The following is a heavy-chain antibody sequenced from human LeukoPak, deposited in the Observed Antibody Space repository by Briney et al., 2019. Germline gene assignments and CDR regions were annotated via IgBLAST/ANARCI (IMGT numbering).Heavy chain of an antibody. CDR1: GFIFSSYA. CDR3: AKDRSSINDVCHGVFDY. V-gene: IGHV3-23*01. J-gene: IGHJ4*02. Sequence: GGSLRLSCAASGFIFSSYAMSWVRQAPGKGLEWVSPISGSGGSTYYADSVKGRFTISRDNSKNTVYLQMNSLRAEDTAVYYCAKDRSSINDVCHGVFDYWGQGTLVTVSS. D-gene: IGHD2-8*01. CDR2: ISGSGGST.